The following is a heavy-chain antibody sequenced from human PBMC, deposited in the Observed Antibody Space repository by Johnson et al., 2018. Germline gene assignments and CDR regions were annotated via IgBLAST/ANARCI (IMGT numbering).Heavy chain of an antibody. J-gene: IGHJ3*02. Sequence: VQLQESGGGLVQXGGSLRIXCTASGFSFTNYWMHWVRQAPGKGLVWVSRIDYDGSRTDSADPVKGRFSISRDNAKNTLHLQMNSLRVDETALYYCVREGFYGSLDIWGHGTLVSVSS. D-gene: IGHD2/OR15-2a*01. CDR1: GFSFTNYW. V-gene: IGHV3-74*01. CDR2: IDYDGSRT. CDR3: VREGFYGSLDI.